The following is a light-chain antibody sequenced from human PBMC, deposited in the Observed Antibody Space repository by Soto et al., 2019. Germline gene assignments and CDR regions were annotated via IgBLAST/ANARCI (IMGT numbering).Light chain of an antibody. J-gene: IGLJ1*01. CDR3: SSYAGSNTHYV. CDR1: NNDVGGYNY. CDR2: EVS. Sequence: QSALTQPPSPSGSPGQSVTISCTGNNNDVGGYNYVSWYQQHPGKAPKLMIYEVSKRPSGVPDRFSGSKSGNTASLTVSGLQAEDEADYYCSSYAGSNTHYVFGTGTKVTVL. V-gene: IGLV2-8*01.